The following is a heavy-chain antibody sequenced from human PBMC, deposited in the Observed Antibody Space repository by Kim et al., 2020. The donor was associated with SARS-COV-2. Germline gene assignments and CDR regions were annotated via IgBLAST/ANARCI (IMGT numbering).Heavy chain of an antibody. Sequence: STCHAESVQGRFTGSRDSARNTLYLKMNSLRSDDTAIYYCVKGAWLDYWGPGTLVTVSS. D-gene: IGHD5-12*01. CDR2: ST. CDR3: VKGAWLDY. J-gene: IGHJ4*02. V-gene: IGHV3-23*01.